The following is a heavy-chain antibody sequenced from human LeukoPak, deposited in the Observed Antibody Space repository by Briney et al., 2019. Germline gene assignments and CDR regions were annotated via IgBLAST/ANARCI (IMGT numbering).Heavy chain of an antibody. V-gene: IGHV4-34*01. D-gene: IGHD6-13*01. Sequence: PSETLSLTCAVYGGSFSGYYWSWIRQPPGKGLEWIGEINHSGSTNYNPSLKSRVTISVDTSKNQFSLKLSSVTAADTAVYYCARGGIAAAGHSYFDYWGQGTPVTVSS. CDR1: GGSFSGYY. CDR2: INHSGST. J-gene: IGHJ4*02. CDR3: ARGGIAAAGHSYFDY.